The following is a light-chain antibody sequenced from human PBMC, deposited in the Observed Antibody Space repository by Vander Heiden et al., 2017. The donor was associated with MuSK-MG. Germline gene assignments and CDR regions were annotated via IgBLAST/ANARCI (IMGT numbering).Light chain of an antibody. V-gene: IGKV1-39*01. CDR1: QRISRF. J-gene: IGKJ4*01. CDR3: QQSYSTPQIT. CDR2: AAS. Sequence: DIQMTQSPSSLSASVGDRVTVTCRASQRISRFLNWYQQKPGKAPKLLIYAASSLQSGVPSRFSGSGSGTDFTLTISSLQSEDIATYYCQQSYSTPQITFGGGTKVEIK.